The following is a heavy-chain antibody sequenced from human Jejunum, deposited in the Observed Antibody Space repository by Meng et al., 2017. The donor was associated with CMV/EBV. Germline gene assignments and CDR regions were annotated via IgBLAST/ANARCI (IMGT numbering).Heavy chain of an antibody. J-gene: IGHJ5*02. D-gene: IGHD2-2*01. CDR2: INHSGST. CDR1: SFRGYY. CDR3: ARGTKVSYCSSTSCYWFDP. V-gene: IGHV4-34*01. Sequence: SFRGYYWSWIRQHPGKGMEWIGEINHSGSTNYNPSLKSRVTISVDTSKNQFSLKLSSVTAADTAVYYCARGTKVSYCSSTSCYWFDPWGQGTLVTVSS.